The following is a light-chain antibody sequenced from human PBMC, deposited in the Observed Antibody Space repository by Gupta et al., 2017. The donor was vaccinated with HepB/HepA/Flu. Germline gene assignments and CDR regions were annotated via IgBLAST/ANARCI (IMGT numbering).Light chain of an antibody. CDR1: SSDIGSDNY. CDR3: SSFTTSSTWV. V-gene: IGLV2-14*01. J-gene: IGLJ3*02. CDR2: DVS. Sequence: QSAPTQPASVSESPGQSITISCTGPSSDIGSDNYVSWYQQHPGKAPKLIIFDVSNRPSGLSNRFSGSKSGNTASLTISGLQAEDEADYYCSSFTTSSTWVFGGGTKLTVL.